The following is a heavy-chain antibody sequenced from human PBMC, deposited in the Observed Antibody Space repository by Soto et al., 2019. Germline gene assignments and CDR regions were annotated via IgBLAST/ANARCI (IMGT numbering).Heavy chain of an antibody. Sequence: QVQLVQSGADVREPGSSVKVSCKATGYRFGDYAIAWVRQAPGLGLEYVGGIVPNFGTPNYAQNVQDKVTISADALTNTVFLQLASLTSNDTAVYFCARGKTRVTAYTAFDVWGLGTLVTVSS. V-gene: IGHV1-69*01. J-gene: IGHJ4*02. CDR2: IVPNFGTP. CDR1: GYRFGDYA. D-gene: IGHD2-21*02. CDR3: ARGKTRVTAYTAFDV.